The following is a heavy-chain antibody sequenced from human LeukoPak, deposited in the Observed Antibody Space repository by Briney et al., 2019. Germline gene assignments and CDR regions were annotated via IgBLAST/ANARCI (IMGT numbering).Heavy chain of an antibody. Sequence: GGSLRLSCAASGFTFSSYAMHWVRRAPGKGLEYVSAISSNGGSTYYANSVKGRFTISRDNSKNTLYLQMGSLRAEDMAVYYCARPKYCSSTSCFDFDYWGQGTLVTVSS. V-gene: IGHV3-64*01. CDR1: GFTFSSYA. CDR3: ARPKYCSSTSCFDFDY. CDR2: ISSNGGST. D-gene: IGHD2-2*01. J-gene: IGHJ4*02.